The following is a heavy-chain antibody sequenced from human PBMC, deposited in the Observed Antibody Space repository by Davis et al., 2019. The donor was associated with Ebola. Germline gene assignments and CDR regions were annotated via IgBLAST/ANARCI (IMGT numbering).Heavy chain of an antibody. CDR2: IYYSGST. V-gene: IGHV4-59*12. Sequence: SETLSLTCTVSGGSISSYYWSWIRQPPGKGLEWIGYIYYSGSTNYNPSLKSRVTISVDKSKNQFSLKLSSVTAADTAVYYCARDTVTTNTLDYWGQGTLVTVSS. J-gene: IGHJ4*02. D-gene: IGHD4-17*01. CDR1: GGSISSYY. CDR3: ARDTVTTNTLDY.